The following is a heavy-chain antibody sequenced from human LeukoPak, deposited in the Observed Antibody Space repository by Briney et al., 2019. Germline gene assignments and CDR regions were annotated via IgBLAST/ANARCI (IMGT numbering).Heavy chain of an antibody. D-gene: IGHD2-2*01. CDR1: GYTFTSYD. CDR3: ARVRPRLVPKHSLDC. V-gene: IGHV1-8*01. CDR2: MNPNSGNT. J-gene: IGHJ4*02. Sequence: GASVKVSCKASGYTFTSYDINWVRQATGQGLEWMGWMNPNSGNTGYAQKFQGRVTMTRNTPISTDYMELSSLRSEDTAVYYCARVRPRLVPKHSLDCWGQGTLVTVSS.